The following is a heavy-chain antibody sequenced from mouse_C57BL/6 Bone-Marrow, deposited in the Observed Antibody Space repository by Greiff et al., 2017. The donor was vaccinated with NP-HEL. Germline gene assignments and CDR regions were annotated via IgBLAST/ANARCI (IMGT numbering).Heavy chain of an antibody. J-gene: IGHJ4*01. CDR2: IDPSDSYT. Sequence: QVQLKQPGAELVKPGASVKLSCKASGYTFTSYWMQWVKQRPGQGLEWIGEIDPSDSYTNYNQKFKGKATLTVDTSSSTAYMQLSSLTSEDSAVYYCARRITTVVGAAMDYWGQGTSVTVSS. V-gene: IGHV1-50*01. CDR3: ARRITTVVGAAMDY. CDR1: GYTFTSYW. D-gene: IGHD1-1*01.